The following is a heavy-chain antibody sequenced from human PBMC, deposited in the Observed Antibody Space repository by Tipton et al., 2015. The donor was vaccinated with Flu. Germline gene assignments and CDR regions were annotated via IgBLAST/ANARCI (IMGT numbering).Heavy chain of an antibody. D-gene: IGHD6-6*01. CDR3: ARTPFIAARGVGAFDI. J-gene: IGHJ3*02. CDR2: ISSRGSTI. Sequence: SLRLSCAASGFTFSDYYMSWIRQAPGKGLEWVSYISSRGSTIYYADSVKGRFTISRDNAKNSLYLQMNSLRAEDTAVYYCARTPFIAARGVGAFDIWGQGTMVTVSS. CDR1: GFTFSDYY. V-gene: IGHV3-11*01.